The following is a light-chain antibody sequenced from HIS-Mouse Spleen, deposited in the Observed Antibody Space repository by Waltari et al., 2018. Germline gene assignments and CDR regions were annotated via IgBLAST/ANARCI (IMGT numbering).Light chain of an antibody. Sequence: DIVMTQSPLSLPVTPGEPASISCRSSQSLLHSNGYNYLDWYLQKPGQSPQLLLYLGSNRASGVPDRFSGSGSGTEFTLTISSLQPEDFATYYCQQLNSYPPTFGQGTKVEIK. J-gene: IGKJ1*01. V-gene: IGKV2-28*01. CDR2: LGS. CDR3: QQLNSYPPT. CDR1: QSLLHSNGYNY.